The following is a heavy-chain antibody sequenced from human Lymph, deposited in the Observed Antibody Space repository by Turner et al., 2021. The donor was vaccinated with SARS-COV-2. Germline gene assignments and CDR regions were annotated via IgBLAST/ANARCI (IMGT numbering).Heavy chain of an antibody. D-gene: IGHD2-21*02. J-gene: IGHJ6*02. CDR2: IDYSGRN. Sequence: LQLQESGPGLVKPSETLSLPCTVSGGSISSSSYSWGWIRQPPGKGLAWSGSIDYSGRNYYNPSLKSRVTIYVDTYKNQFSVKLNSVTAADTDVYYCARQRLTRYGMDVWGQGTTGTVSS. V-gene: IGHV4-39*01. CDR3: ARQRLTRYGMDV. CDR1: GGSISSSSYS.